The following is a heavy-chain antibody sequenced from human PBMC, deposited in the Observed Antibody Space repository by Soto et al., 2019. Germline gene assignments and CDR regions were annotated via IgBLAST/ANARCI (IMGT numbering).Heavy chain of an antibody. CDR3: ERLSGDQSAFFSYGMDA. D-gene: IGHD2-21*01. V-gene: IGHV3-74*01. Sequence: GGSLRLSCAASGFTFDTYWMNWVRQAPGKGPEWLSGINSDGTISSYADSVKGRFTISRDNARNTLSLQMNSLRADDTAVYYCERLSGDQSAFFSYGMDAWGQGPTVTVYS. CDR1: GFTFDTYW. CDR2: INSDGTIS. J-gene: IGHJ6*02.